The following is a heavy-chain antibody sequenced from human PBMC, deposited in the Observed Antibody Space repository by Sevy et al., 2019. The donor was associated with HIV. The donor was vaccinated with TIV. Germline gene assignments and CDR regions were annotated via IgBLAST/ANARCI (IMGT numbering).Heavy chain of an antibody. CDR1: GYTFTNYL. D-gene: IGHD1-26*01. J-gene: IGHJ1*01. V-gene: IGHV1-18*01. Sequence: APVKVSCKTSGYTFTNYLITWVRQAPGQGLEWMGWVSARNGDTKYAQRIQGRVSMTADTSTSTAYMELRSLTSDDTAVYWCARALSGSKGPGQYFKLCGQGTLFTVSS. CDR2: VSARNGDT. CDR3: ARALSGSKGPGQYFKL.